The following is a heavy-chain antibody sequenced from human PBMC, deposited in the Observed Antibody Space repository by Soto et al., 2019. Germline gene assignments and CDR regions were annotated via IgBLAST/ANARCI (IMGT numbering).Heavy chain of an antibody. D-gene: IGHD6-19*01. CDR1: GFTFSNYA. Sequence: EVQLLESGGGLVQQGGSLRLSCAASGFTFSNYAMSWVRQAPGKGLEWVSAISDSGGRTYYADSVKGRFTISRDNSKNTLYLQMNSLRAEDTAVYFCAKELVNSGWTYFDYWGQGTLVTVSS. J-gene: IGHJ4*02. V-gene: IGHV3-23*01. CDR3: AKELVNSGWTYFDY. CDR2: ISDSGGRT.